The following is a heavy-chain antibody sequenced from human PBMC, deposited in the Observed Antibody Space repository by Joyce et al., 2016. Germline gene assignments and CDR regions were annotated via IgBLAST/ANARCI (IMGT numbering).Heavy chain of an antibody. CDR3: ARTGGSYYDYYYYGLDV. D-gene: IGHD1-26*01. V-gene: IGHV3-74*01. CDR2: ISSDESST. Sequence: EVQLVESGGGLVQPGGSLRLSCTASGFTFSSYWMHWVRQVSGKGLVWVSHISSDESSTSYAYSVKGRFTIARDNAKNTLYLHMNSLRTEDTAVYYCARTGGSYYDYYYYGLDVWGQGTTVIVSS. J-gene: IGHJ6*02. CDR1: GFTFSSYW.